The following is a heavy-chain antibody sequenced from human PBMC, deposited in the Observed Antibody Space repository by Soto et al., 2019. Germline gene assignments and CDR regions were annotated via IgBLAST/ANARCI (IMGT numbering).Heavy chain of an antibody. D-gene: IGHD6-13*01. CDR1: GFTFSSYA. Sequence: QVQLVESGGGVVQPGRSLRLSCAASGFTFSSYAMHWVRQAPGKGLEWVAVISYDGSNKYYADSVKGRFTISRDNSKKPLYLQMNSLRAEDTAVYYCARALGRKQQLAPEYDYWGQGTLVTVSS. CDR2: ISYDGSNK. J-gene: IGHJ4*02. V-gene: IGHV3-30-3*01. CDR3: ARALGRKQQLAPEYDY.